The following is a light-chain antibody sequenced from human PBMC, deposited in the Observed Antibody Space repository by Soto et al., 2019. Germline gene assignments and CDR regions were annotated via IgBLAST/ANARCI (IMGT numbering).Light chain of an antibody. CDR2: GIS. Sequence: EIVMTQFPATLSVSPGERATLSCRASQSFSSNLAWFQQKPGQAPRVLIYGISTRATGIPARFSGSGSETEFTLTISSLQSEDFAVYYCQQYNNWPLTFGGGTKVEIK. CDR3: QQYNNWPLT. V-gene: IGKV3-15*01. J-gene: IGKJ4*01. CDR1: QSFSSN.